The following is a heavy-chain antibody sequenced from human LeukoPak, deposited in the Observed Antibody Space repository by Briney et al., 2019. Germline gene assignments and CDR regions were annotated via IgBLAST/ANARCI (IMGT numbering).Heavy chain of an antibody. V-gene: IGHV5-51*01. CDR3: ARLGLGSGSSCDY. Sequence: GESLKISCKVSGDNFASYRIGWVRQMPGKGLEWKGFIYPGDSETKNSPSFQGQVTMSADKSISTAYLQWSSLKASDTAIYYCARLGLGSGSSCDYWGQGTLVIVSS. CDR1: GDNFASYR. CDR2: IYPGDSET. D-gene: IGHD3-10*01. J-gene: IGHJ4*02.